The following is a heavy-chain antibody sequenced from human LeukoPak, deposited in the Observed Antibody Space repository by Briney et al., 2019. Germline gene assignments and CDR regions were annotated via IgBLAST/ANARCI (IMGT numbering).Heavy chain of an antibody. CDR3: AKASNYYDSSGYSY. CDR1: GFTFSSYA. J-gene: IGHJ4*02. CDR2: ISGSGGST. Sequence: GGSLRLSCVASGFTFSSYAMHWVRQAPGKGLEWVSAISGSGGSTYYADSVKGRFTISRDNSKNTLYLQMNSLRAEDTAVYYCAKASNYYDSSGYSYWGQGTLVTVSS. V-gene: IGHV3-23*01. D-gene: IGHD3-22*01.